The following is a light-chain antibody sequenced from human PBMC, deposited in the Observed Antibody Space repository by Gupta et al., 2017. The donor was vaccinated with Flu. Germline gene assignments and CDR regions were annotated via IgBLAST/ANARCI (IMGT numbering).Light chain of an antibody. J-gene: IGKJ1*01. CDR1: ESISSY. V-gene: IGKV3-11*01. CDR3: QQRTNSPPWT. Sequence: EIVLTQSPATLSLSPGERATLSCRASESISSYLAWYRQKPGHAPRLLIYDASKRATGIPARFTGSGFGTDFTLTISSLEPEDCAVYYCQQRTNSPPWTFGQGTKVEIK. CDR2: DAS.